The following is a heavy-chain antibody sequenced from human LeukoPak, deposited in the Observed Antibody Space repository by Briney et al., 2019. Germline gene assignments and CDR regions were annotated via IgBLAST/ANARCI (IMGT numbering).Heavy chain of an antibody. CDR3: ARVGSWIQLCNTGMDV. V-gene: IGHV3-33*07. CDR1: GFTFSRYW. J-gene: IGHJ6*02. Sequence: GGSLRLSCAASGFTFSRYWMSWVRQAPGKGLEWVAVIWYDGSNKYYADSVKGRFTISRDNSKNTLYLQMNSLRAEDTAVYYCARVGSWIQLCNTGMDVWGQGTTVTVSS. CDR2: IWYDGSNK. D-gene: IGHD5-18*01.